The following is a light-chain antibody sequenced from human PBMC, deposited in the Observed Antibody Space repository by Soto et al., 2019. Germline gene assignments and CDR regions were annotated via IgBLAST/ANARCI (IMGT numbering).Light chain of an antibody. CDR3: SSYAGSNNVV. V-gene: IGLV2-8*01. J-gene: IGLJ2*01. Sequence: QSALTQPPSASGSPGQSVTISCTGTSSDVGGYNYVSWYQQHPGNAPKLMIYDVSKRPSGVPDRFSGSKSGNTASLTFSGXXXXXXXXXXXSSYAGSNNVVFGGGTKLTVL. CDR2: DVS. CDR1: SSDVGGYNY.